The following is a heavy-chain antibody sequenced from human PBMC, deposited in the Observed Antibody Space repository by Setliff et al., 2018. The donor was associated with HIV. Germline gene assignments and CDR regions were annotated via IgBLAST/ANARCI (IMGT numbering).Heavy chain of an antibody. J-gene: IGHJ4*02. D-gene: IGHD2-2*01. CDR1: GFTFSRYA. Sequence: GGSLRLSCAASGFTFSRYAMNWVRQAPGKGLEWVGRIKSKTDGATTDYAAPVKGRLSISRQDSKNTVYLQMNSLKIEDTAVYYCVTDVPLYHPQIDFWGQGTLVTVSS. CDR3: VTDVPLYHPQIDF. CDR2: IKSKTDGATT. V-gene: IGHV3-15*01.